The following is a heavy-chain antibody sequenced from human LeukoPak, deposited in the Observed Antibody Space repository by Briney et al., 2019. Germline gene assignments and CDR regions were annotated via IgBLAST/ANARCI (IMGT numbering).Heavy chain of an antibody. Sequence: SETLSLTCTVSGGSISTSTYYWGWVRQPPGKGLEWIGSIYYSGSTYFNPSLKSRVTISVDTSKNQFSLKLNSVTAADTAVYYCARRGDGYKSSFDYWGQGTQVTVSP. J-gene: IGHJ4*02. CDR3: ARRGDGYKSSFDY. V-gene: IGHV4-39*01. CDR2: IYYSGST. D-gene: IGHD5-24*01. CDR1: GGSISTSTYY.